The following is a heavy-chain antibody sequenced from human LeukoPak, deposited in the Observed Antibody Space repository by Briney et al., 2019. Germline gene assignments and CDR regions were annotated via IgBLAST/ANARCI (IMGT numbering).Heavy chain of an antibody. V-gene: IGHV1-2*02. D-gene: IGHD3-22*01. J-gene: IGHJ4*02. CDR3: ARASYYYDSRAPFDY. CDR1: GYTFTGYY. Sequence: ASVKVSCKASGYTFTGYYMHWVRQAPGQGLEWMGWINLNSGGTNYAQKFQGRVTMTRDTSISTAYMELSRLRSDDTAVYYCARASYYYDSRAPFDYWGQGTLVTVSS. CDR2: INLNSGGT.